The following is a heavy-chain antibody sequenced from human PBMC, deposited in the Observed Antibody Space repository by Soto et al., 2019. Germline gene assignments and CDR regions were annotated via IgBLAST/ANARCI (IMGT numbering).Heavy chain of an antibody. CDR3: ARDSSGTSGFNWFDP. Sequence: ASVKVSCKASGYTFTSYGISWVRQAPGQGLEWMGWISAYNGNTNYAQKLQGRVTMTTDTSTSTAYMELRSLRSDDTAVYYCARDSSGTSGFNWFDPWGQGTLVTVSS. J-gene: IGHJ5*02. CDR2: ISAYNGNT. D-gene: IGHD3-22*01. V-gene: IGHV1-18*01. CDR1: GYTFTSYG.